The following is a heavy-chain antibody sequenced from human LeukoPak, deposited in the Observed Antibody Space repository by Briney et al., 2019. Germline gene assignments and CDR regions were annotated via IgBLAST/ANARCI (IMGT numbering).Heavy chain of an antibody. CDR2: ISSSSGHI. Sequence: GGSLRLSCAASGFTFSSYAMSWVRQAPGKGLEWVSSISSSSGHIYYADSVKGRFTISRDNTQNSLYLQMNSLRAEDTAVYYCARGRYCGGDCYLTYTYGMDVWGQGTTVTVSS. V-gene: IGHV3-21*06. D-gene: IGHD2-21*02. J-gene: IGHJ6*02. CDR3: ARGRYCGGDCYLTYTYGMDV. CDR1: GFTFSSYA.